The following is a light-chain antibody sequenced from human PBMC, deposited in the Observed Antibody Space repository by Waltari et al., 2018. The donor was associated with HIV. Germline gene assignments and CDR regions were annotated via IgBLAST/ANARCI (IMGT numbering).Light chain of an antibody. V-gene: IGLV2-14*03. J-gene: IGLJ3*02. CDR3: SSYASSSALL. CDR1: STDIGGFYY. CDR2: DVN. Sequence: QSALTQPASVSGSPGQSITISCTGTSTDIGGFYYVSWYQQHPGKAPKLIISDVNARPSGISDRFAVSKTGNTASLTISGLQPEDEAYYHCSSYASSSALLFGGGTKLTVV.